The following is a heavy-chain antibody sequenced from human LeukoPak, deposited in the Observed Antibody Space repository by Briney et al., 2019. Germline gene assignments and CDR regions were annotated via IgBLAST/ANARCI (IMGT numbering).Heavy chain of an antibody. J-gene: IGHJ4*02. CDR3: AKDIHNWGSDY. V-gene: IGHV3-23*01. CDR2: INKNGDTT. Sequence: GGSLRLSCAASGFTFSNYYMSWVRQAPGEGLEWVSGINKNGDTTYYADSVKGRFTISRNNSKSTLFLQINSLRADDTAVYYCAKDIHNWGSDYWGQGTLVTVSS. D-gene: IGHD7-27*01. CDR1: GFTFSNYY.